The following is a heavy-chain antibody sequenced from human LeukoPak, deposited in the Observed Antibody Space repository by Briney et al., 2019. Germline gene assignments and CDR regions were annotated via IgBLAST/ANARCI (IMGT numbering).Heavy chain of an antibody. CDR2: INWNGGST. V-gene: IGHV3-20*04. D-gene: IGHD2-21*01. CDR3: PSDEPGGASYY. Sequence: GGSLRLSCAASGFTFDDYGISWVRQAPGKGLEWVSGINWNGGSTGYADSVKGRFTISSDNAKKSLYLQMNSLRAEDTDVCYWPSDEPGGASYYWGQGTLVTVSS. J-gene: IGHJ4*02. CDR1: GFTFDDYG.